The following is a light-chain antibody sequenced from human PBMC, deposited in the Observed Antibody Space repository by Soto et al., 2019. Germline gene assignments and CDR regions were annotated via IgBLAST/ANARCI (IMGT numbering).Light chain of an antibody. V-gene: IGKV3D-15*01. CDR1: HYVYSN. CDR3: QHYHNSWT. J-gene: IGKJ1*01. CDR2: RAS. Sequence: DIEMTQSPATLSVSPGERATLSCTASHYVYSNVAWFQQTPGQAPRLLIYRASTRATGPPARFSGSASAAYFTPTITRLQSEYFALYYRQHYHNSWTFGQGTKVDIK.